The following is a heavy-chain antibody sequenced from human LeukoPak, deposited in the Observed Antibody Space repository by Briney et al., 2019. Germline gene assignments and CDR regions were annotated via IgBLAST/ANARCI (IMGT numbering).Heavy chain of an antibody. Sequence: GGALRLSCAASGFTFSSYAMSWVRQAPGKGLEWVSAISGSGGSTYYADSVKGRFTISRDNSKNTLYLQMNSLRAEDTAVYYCAKGWFVQYVPPVVWGQGTMVTVSS. D-gene: IGHD3-10*01. V-gene: IGHV3-23*01. CDR1: GFTFSSYA. CDR3: AKGWFVQYVPPVV. CDR2: ISGSGGST. J-gene: IGHJ3*01.